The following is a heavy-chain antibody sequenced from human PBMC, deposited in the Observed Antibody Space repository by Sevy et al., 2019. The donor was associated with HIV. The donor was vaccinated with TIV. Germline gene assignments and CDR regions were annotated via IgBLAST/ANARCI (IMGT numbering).Heavy chain of an antibody. V-gene: IGHV1-69*13. CDR3: AWSFNWYYDILTGYRPGRYGMDV. CDR2: IIPIFGTA. D-gene: IGHD3-9*01. Sequence: ASLKVSCKASGGTFSSYAISWVRQAPGQGLEWMGGIIPIFGTANYAQKFQVRVTITADESTSTAYMELSSLRSEDTAVYYCAWSFNWYYDILTGYRPGRYGMDVWGQGTTVTVSS. CDR1: GGTFSSYA. J-gene: IGHJ6*02.